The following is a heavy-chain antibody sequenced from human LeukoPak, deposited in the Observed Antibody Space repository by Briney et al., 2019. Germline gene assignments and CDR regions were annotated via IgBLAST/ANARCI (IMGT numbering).Heavy chain of an antibody. Sequence: AASLKLSCAASGYTFTSYAMNWVRQAPGQGLEWVSTINGSGGSTYYADSVKGRFTISRDNSKNTLYLQMNSLRAEDTAVYYCAKEMVYAMLNWFDPWGQGTLVTVSS. CDR2: INGSGGST. CDR3: AKEMVYAMLNWFDP. V-gene: IGHV3-23*01. J-gene: IGHJ5*02. D-gene: IGHD2-8*01. CDR1: GYTFTSYA.